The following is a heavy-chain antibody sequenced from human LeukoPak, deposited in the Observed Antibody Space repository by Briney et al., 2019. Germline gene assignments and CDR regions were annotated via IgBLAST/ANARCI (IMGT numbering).Heavy chain of an antibody. CDR1: GGSLSTYY. Sequence: KPSETLSLTCSVSGGSLSTYYWTWTRQPPGKGLEWIGYIHQSGTTEFNPSLKSRVTMSLDTSRNQFPLRMSTVTAADTAVYYCSREQYIIGGSGWFGMDVWGHGTTVTVSS. CDR2: IHQSGTT. J-gene: IGHJ6*02. CDR3: SREQYIIGGSGWFGMDV. D-gene: IGHD6-19*01. V-gene: IGHV4-59*12.